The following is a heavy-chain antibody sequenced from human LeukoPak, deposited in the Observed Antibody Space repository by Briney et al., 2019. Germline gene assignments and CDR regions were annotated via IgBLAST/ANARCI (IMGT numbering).Heavy chain of an antibody. J-gene: IGHJ5*02. CDR2: IYPGDSDT. CDR1: GYGFTSSW. D-gene: IGHD1-7*01. CDR3: ARSYNWNYRRFDP. Sequence: GESLKISCKGSGYGFTSSWIGWVRQMPGKGLEWMGIIYPGDSDTKYSPSFQGQVTIYADKSISTAYLQWSSLKASDTAMYYCARSYNWNYRRFDPWGQGTLVTVSS. V-gene: IGHV5-51*01.